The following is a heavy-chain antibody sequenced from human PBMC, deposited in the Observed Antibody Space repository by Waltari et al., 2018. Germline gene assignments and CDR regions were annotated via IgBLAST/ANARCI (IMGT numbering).Heavy chain of an antibody. Sequence: QVQLQESGPGLVKPSETLSLTCAVSGYSISSGYHWGWIRQPPGKGLEWIGSIYHSGSTYYNPSLKSRVTISVDTSKNQFSLKLSSVTAADTAVYYCARYSSSSSNYASYWFDPWGQGTLVTVSS. CDR2: IYHSGST. CDR1: GYSISSGYH. D-gene: IGHD6-6*01. V-gene: IGHV4-38-2*01. CDR3: ARYSSSSSNYASYWFDP. J-gene: IGHJ5*02.